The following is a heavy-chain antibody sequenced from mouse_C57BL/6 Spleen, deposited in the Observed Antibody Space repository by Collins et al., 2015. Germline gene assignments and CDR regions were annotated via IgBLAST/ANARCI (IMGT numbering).Heavy chain of an antibody. CDR2: IDPETGGT. V-gene: IGHV1-15*01. D-gene: IGHD1-1*01. J-gene: IGHJ1*03. Sequence: VQLQQSGTVLARPGASVTLSCKASGYTFTDYEMHWVKQTPVHGLEWIGAIDPETGGTAYNQKFKGEAILTADKSSTTAYMELRSLTSEDSAVYYCARDFGLNYYGSSYGDWYFDVWGTGTTVTVSS. CDR3: ARDFGLNYYGSSYGDWYFDV. CDR1: GYTFTDYE.